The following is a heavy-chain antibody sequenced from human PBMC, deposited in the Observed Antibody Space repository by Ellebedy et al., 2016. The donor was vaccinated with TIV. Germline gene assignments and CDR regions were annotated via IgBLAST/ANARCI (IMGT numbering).Heavy chain of an antibody. V-gene: IGHV2-5*02. CDR2: IFWDDDK. CDR1: GGSIRGSGSY. CDR3: ANSPLEVAGHYFDY. D-gene: IGHD6-19*01. Sequence: TLSLTCGVSGGSIRGSGSYWGWHRQPHGQGLEWLALIFWDDDKRYSPSLESSLTITKDTSKTQVVLTMTNLDPVDTATYFCANSPLEVAGHYFDYWGQGTLVTVSS. J-gene: IGHJ4*02.